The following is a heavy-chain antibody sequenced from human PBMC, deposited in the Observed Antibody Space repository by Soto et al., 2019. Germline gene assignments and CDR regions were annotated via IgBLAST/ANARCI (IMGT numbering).Heavy chain of an antibody. CDR2: IAYDGSNK. V-gene: IGHV3-30*18. CDR1: GFTFNIDG. Sequence: QVQLVESGGGVVQPGRSLRLSCAASGFTFNIDGMHWVRQAPGKGLEWVLVIAYDGSNKYYADSVKGRFTISRDNSKNMLYLQMNSLRPEDTAVYYCAKDGGTGKYYDYWGQGTLVTVSS. CDR3: AKDGGTGKYYDY. D-gene: IGHD2-8*02. J-gene: IGHJ4*02.